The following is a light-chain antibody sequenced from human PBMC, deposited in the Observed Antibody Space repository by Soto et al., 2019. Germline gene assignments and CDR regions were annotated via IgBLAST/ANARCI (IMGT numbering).Light chain of an antibody. CDR1: QSVSSN. CDR3: QQYNNWPPLT. Sequence: EIVMTQSPATLSVSPGERATLSCRASQSVSSNLAWYQQKPGQAPRLLIYGASTRATGIPARFSGSGSATEFTLNISSLQSEDFAVYYCQQYNNWPPLTFGGGTKVEIK. V-gene: IGKV3-15*01. J-gene: IGKJ4*01. CDR2: GAS.